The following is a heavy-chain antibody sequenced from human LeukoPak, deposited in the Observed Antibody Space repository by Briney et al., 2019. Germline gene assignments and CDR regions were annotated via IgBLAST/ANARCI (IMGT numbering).Heavy chain of an antibody. CDR2: IYSGGTT. Sequence: GGSLRLSCAASGFTVSNNYMSWVRQAPGKGLDWVSVIYSGGTTYYAGSVKGRFTISRDNSRNTLYLQMNSLRVEDTAVYYCASRLYHGSGDNYDYWGQGTLVTVSS. CDR1: GFTVSNNY. V-gene: IGHV3-53*05. J-gene: IGHJ4*02. D-gene: IGHD3-10*01. CDR3: ASRLYHGSGDNYDY.